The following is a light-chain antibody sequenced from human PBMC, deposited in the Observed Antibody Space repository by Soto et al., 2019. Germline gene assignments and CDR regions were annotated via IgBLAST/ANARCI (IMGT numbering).Light chain of an antibody. J-gene: IGKJ4*01. V-gene: IGKV3-11*01. Sequence: EIVLTQSPATLSLSPGERATLSCRASQSVSSYLAWYHQKPGQAPRLLIYDASNRATGIPARFSGSGSGTDFNITISSLEPEDFAVYYCQQRRNWPPTFGGGTKVEIK. CDR2: DAS. CDR1: QSVSSY. CDR3: QQRRNWPPT.